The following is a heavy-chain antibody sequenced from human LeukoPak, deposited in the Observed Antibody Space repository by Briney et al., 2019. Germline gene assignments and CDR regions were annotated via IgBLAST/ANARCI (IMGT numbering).Heavy chain of an antibody. CDR3: ARDIVPTI. D-gene: IGHD5-12*01. V-gene: IGHV4-39*07. J-gene: IGHJ4*02. CDR1: GGSISSSSYY. CDR2: IYTSGST. Sequence: SETLSLTRTVSGGSISSSSYYWGWIRQPPGKGLEWIGRIYTSGSTNYNPSLKSRVTVSVDTSKNQFSLKLSSVTAADTAVYYCARDIVPTIWGQGTLVTVSS.